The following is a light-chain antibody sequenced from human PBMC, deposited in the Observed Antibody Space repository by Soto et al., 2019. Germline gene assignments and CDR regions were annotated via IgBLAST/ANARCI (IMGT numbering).Light chain of an antibody. CDR3: QQSYSLPWT. CDR1: QSVSTN. V-gene: IGKV3-15*01. CDR2: GAS. Sequence: VMTQSPAILSLSPGERATLSCRASQSVSTNVAWYQQIPGQTPRLLIYGASTRATGIPARFSGSGSGTDLTLTINSLQPEDFATYFCQQSYSLPWTFGPGTKV. J-gene: IGKJ1*01.